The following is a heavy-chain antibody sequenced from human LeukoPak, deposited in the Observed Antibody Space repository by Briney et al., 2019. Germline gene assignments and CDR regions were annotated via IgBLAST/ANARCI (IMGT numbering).Heavy chain of an antibody. D-gene: IGHD1-20*01. CDR2: ISGSGGST. J-gene: IGHJ4*02. CDR3: ARGMITAWFLDY. CDR1: GFTFSSYG. V-gene: IGHV3-23*01. Sequence: PGGSLRLSCAASGFTFSSYGMSWVRQAPGKGLEWVSAISGSGGSTYYADSVKGRFTISRDNSKNTLYLQMTSLRTDDTAVYYCARGMITAWFLDYWGQGTLVTVSS.